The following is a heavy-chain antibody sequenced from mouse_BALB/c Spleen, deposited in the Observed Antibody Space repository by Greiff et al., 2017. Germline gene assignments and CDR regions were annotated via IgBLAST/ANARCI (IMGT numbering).Heavy chain of an antibody. CDR1: GFTFSSFG. CDR2: ISSGSSTI. J-gene: IGHJ4*01. V-gene: IGHV5-17*02. Sequence: EVHLVESGGGLVQPGGSRKLSCAASGFTFSSFGMHWVRQAPEKGLEWVAYISSGSSTIYYADTVKGRFTISRDNPKNTLFLQMTSLRSEDTAMYYCARSLPGGNYYAMDYWGQGTSVTVSS. CDR3: ARSLPGGNYYAMDY.